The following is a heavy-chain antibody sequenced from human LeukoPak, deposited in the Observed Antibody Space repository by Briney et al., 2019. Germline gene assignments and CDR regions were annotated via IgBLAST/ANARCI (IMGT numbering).Heavy chain of an antibody. D-gene: IGHD3-22*01. V-gene: IGHV1-69*05. Sequence: SVKVSCKASGYTFTTFDINWVRQATGQGLEWMGGIIPIFGTANYAQKFQGRVTITTDESTSTAYMELSSLRSEDTAVYYCATPGDYDSSGYYYYYYMDVWGKGTTVTVSS. CDR2: IIPIFGTA. J-gene: IGHJ6*03. CDR1: GYTFTTFD. CDR3: ATPGDYDSSGYYYYYYMDV.